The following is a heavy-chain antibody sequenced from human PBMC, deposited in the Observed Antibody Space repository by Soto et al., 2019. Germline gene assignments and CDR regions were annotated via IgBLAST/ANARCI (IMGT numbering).Heavy chain of an antibody. CDR3: ARTLYGDNVDY. J-gene: IGHJ4*02. CDR2: MNPNSGNT. Sequence: QVQLVQSGAEVKKPGASVKVSCMASGYTFTSYDINWVLQATGQGLEWMGWMNPNSGNTGYAQKLQGRVTMTMNTAINTAYVELSSRRSDDTAVYYCARTLYGDNVDYWGQGTLVTVSS. V-gene: IGHV1-8*01. CDR1: GYTFTSYD. D-gene: IGHD4-17*01.